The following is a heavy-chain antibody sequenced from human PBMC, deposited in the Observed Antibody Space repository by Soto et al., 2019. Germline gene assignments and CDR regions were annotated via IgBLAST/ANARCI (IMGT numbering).Heavy chain of an antibody. D-gene: IGHD2-21*02. V-gene: IGHV1-3*01. J-gene: IGHJ6*03. CDR2: INAGNGNT. CDR1: GYTFTSYA. CDR3: AIGEGDSSPRYYYYYMDV. Sequence: QVQLVQSGAEVKKPGASVKVSCKASGYTFTSYAMHWVRQAPGQRLEWMGWINAGNGNTKYSQKFQGRVTITRDTSASTAYMELSSLRSEDTAVYYCAIGEGDSSPRYYYYYMDVWGKGTTVTVSS.